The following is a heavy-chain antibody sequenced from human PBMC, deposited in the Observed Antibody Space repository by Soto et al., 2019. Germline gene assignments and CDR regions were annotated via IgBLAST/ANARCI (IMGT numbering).Heavy chain of an antibody. CDR1: GGTFSNYG. Sequence: QVQLVQSGAEVKKPGSSVKVSCKASGGTFSNYGISWVRQAPGQGLEWMGGIIPMFGTSNYAQKFQGRVTIPAAASTMTAYVERSSLRSENAAVYYCARDRTGPLGNRYYGMDVWGKGTTVTVSS. V-gene: IGHV1-69*01. CDR3: ARDRTGPLGNRYYGMDV. J-gene: IGHJ6*04. CDR2: IIPMFGTS.